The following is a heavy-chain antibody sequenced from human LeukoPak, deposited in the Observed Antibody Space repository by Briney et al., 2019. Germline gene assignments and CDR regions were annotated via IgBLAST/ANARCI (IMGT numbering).Heavy chain of an antibody. CDR3: ARDSYYYDSSGYYRFDY. D-gene: IGHD3-22*01. Sequence: SETLSLTCDVYGGSFRGYYWSWIRQPPGKGLEWIGEINRSGSTNYNPSLKSRVTISVDTSKNQFSLRLTSVTAADTAVYYCARDSYYYDSSGYYRFDYWGQGTLVTVSS. V-gene: IGHV4-34*01. J-gene: IGHJ4*02. CDR2: INRSGST. CDR1: GGSFRGYY.